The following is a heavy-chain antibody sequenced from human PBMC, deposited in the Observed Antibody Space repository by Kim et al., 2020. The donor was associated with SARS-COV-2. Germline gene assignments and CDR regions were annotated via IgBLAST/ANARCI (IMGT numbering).Heavy chain of an antibody. D-gene: IGHD3-16*01. Sequence: SVKVSCKASGGTFSSYAISWVRQAPGQGLEWMGRIIPILGIANYAQKFQGRVTITADKSTSTAYMELSSLRSEDTAVYYSARSPFVGREGYGMDVWGQGTTVTVSS. CDR1: GGTFSSYA. CDR2: IIPILGIA. J-gene: IGHJ6*02. V-gene: IGHV1-69*04. CDR3: ARSPFVGREGYGMDV.